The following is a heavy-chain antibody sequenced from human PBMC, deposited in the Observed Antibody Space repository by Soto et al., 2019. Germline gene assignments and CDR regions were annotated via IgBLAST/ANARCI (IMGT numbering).Heavy chain of an antibody. CDR1: AGAIRTCNC. V-gene: IGHV4-4*02. J-gene: IGHJ4*02. CDR3: AIARATIAPADIFDC. Sequence: WAGSAGAIRTCNCLMCARRPPKKGLEWIGEVYRTGSTNYNPSLESRLTISVDKSKNQFSLKLTSVTAADTAVYYCAIARATIAPADIFDCWAQRTPVTV. CDR2: VYRTGST. D-gene: IGHD6-13*01.